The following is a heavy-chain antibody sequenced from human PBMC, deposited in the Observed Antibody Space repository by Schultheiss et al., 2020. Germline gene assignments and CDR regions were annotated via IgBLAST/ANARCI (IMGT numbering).Heavy chain of an antibody. D-gene: IGHD6-13*01. Sequence: GGSLRLSCAASGFTFSSYAMSWVRQAPGKGLEWVSRINSDGSSTSYADSVKGRFTISRDNAKNTLYLQMNSLRAEDTAVYYCARQGYSSSWYFDAFDIWGQGTMVTVSS. V-gene: IGHV3-74*01. CDR1: GFTFSSYA. CDR3: ARQGYSSSWYFDAFDI. J-gene: IGHJ3*02. CDR2: INSDGSST.